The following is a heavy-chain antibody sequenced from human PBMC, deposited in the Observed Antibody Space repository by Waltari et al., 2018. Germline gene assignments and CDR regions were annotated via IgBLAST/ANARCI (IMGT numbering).Heavy chain of an antibody. V-gene: IGHV3-20*04. CDR3: ARIQFYDNNDYRYFDY. Sequence: EVHLVDSGGGVVRPGGSLRLSCVASGFNFYDYGMSWVRQVPGKGLGWVSGINWYGGDTGYADFVKGRFTISRDNAKNSLFLQMDSLRAEDTALYFCARIQFYDNNDYRYFDYWGQGTLVTVSS. CDR2: INWYGGDT. J-gene: IGHJ4*02. CDR1: GFNFYDYG. D-gene: IGHD3-22*01.